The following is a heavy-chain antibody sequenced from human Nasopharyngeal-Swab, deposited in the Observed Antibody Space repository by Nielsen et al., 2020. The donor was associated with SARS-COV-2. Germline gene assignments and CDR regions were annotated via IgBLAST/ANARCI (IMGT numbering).Heavy chain of an antibody. D-gene: IGHD1-26*01. Sequence: GESLKISCAASGFTFSGYEMSWVRQAPGKGLEWVSAISGSGGSTYYADSVKGRFTISRDNSKNTLYLQMNSLRAEDTAVYYCAKDQATSIVGADDAFDIWGQGTMVTVSS. V-gene: IGHV3-23*01. CDR2: ISGSGGST. CDR3: AKDQATSIVGADDAFDI. J-gene: IGHJ3*02. CDR1: GFTFSGYE.